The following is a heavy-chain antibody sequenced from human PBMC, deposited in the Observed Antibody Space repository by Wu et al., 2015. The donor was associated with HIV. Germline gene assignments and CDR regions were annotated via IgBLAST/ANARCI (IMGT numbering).Heavy chain of an antibody. D-gene: IGHD3-10*01. J-gene: IGHJ4*02. CDR3: ARDVVGYYGSGTKSPFDY. CDR2: INPSGGST. CDR1: GYTFTSYY. Sequence: QVQLVQSGAEVKKPGASVKVSCKASGYTFTSYYMHWVRQAPGQGLEWMGIINPSGGSTSYAQKFQGRVTMTRDTSTSTVYMELSSLRSEDTAVYYCARDVVGYYGSGTKSPFDYWGQGTLVTVSS. V-gene: IGHV1-46*03.